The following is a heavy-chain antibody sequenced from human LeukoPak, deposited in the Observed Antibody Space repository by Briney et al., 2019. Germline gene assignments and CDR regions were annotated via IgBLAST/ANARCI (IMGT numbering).Heavy chain of an antibody. Sequence: ASVKVSCKASGYTFTSYGISWVRQAPGQGLEWMGWISAYNGNTNYAQKLQGRVTMTTDTSTSTAYMELRSLRSDDTAVYYCAREGLAASATGDDACDIWGQGTMVTVSS. CDR3: AREGLAASATGDDACDI. CDR1: GYTFTSYG. CDR2: ISAYNGNT. J-gene: IGHJ3*02. D-gene: IGHD6-13*01. V-gene: IGHV1-18*01.